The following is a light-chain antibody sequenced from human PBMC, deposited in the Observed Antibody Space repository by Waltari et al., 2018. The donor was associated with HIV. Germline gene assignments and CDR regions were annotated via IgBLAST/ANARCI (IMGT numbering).Light chain of an antibody. CDR2: KAT. J-gene: IGKJ2*01. V-gene: IGKV1-5*03. CDR1: QEVNNW. CDR3: QQYNSDFYT. Sequence: DIQMTQSPSTLSASIGDRVTITCRASQEVNNWLAWYQQKPRKAPKLLIYKATTLEFGVPSRFSGSASGTEFTLIIDSLQPYDFATYYCQQYNSDFYTFGQGTRLEIK.